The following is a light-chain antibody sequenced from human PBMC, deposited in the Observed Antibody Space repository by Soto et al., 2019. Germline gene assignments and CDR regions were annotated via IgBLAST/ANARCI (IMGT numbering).Light chain of an antibody. J-gene: IGLJ3*02. CDR3: TSHTSSSSGV. CDR2: GVS. CDR1: SSDVGGYNF. Sequence: QSALTQPASVSGSPGQSITISCTGTSSDVGGYNFVSWYQQHPGKAPKLMIYGVSYRPSGVSNRFSGSKSGNTASLTISGLQAEDEADYYCTSHTSSSSGVFGGGTKLTVL. V-gene: IGLV2-14*01.